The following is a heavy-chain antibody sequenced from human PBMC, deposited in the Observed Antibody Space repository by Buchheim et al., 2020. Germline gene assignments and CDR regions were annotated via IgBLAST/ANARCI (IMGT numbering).Heavy chain of an antibody. J-gene: IGHJ6*02. CDR2: IYYSGST. D-gene: IGHD6-13*01. V-gene: IGHV4-31*03. CDR3: ARVGSAAYSYYYGMDV. Sequence: QVQLQESGPGLVKPSQTLSLTCTVSGGSISSGGYYWSWIRQHPGEGLEWIGYIYYSGSTYYNPSLKSRVTISVDPSKNQFSLKLSSVTAADTAVYYCARVGSAAYSYYYGMDVWGQGTT. CDR1: GGSISSGGYY.